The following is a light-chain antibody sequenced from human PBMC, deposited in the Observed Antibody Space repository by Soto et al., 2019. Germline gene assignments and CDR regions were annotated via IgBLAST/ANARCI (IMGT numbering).Light chain of an antibody. CDR3: AAWDDSLNGVV. CDR1: SSNIGSYA. CDR2: ANN. Sequence: QAVVTQPPSVSGTPGQRVTISCSGSSSNIGSYAVNWYQQLPGTAPKVLIYANNQRPAGVPDRFSGSKSGTLASLVISGLQSEDEGDYFCAAWDDSLNGVVFGGGTKLTVL. V-gene: IGLV1-44*01. J-gene: IGLJ2*01.